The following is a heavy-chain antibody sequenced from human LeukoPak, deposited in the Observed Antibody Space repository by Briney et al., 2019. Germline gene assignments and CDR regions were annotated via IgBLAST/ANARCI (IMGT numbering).Heavy chain of an antibody. J-gene: IGHJ4*02. CDR1: GFTFSSYS. Sequence: PGRSLRLSCAASGFTFSSYSMKWVSQTPGKGLEWVSYISSSSSTIKYAESVKGRFTISRDNAKNSLYLQMNSLRDEDTAVYYCARDKDPDYWGQGTLVTVSS. V-gene: IGHV3-48*02. CDR2: ISSSSSTI. CDR3: ARDKDPDY.